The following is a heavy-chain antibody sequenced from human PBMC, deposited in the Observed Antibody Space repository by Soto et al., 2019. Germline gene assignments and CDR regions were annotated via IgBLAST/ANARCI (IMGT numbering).Heavy chain of an antibody. V-gene: IGHV4-59*08. D-gene: IGHD4-17*01. CDR2: IYYSGST. J-gene: IGHJ4*02. Sequence: SDTLSLTWTVSGGSISSDYWSWILQPPGKGLEWFGYIYYSGSTNYNPSLKSRVSISVDTSKNQFSLRLRSVTAADTAVYYCARLRMTTVTTDFDYWGQGILVTVSS. CDR1: GGSISSDY. CDR3: ARLRMTTVTTDFDY.